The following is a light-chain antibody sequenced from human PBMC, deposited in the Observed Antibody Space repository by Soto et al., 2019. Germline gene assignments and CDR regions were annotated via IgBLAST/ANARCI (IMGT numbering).Light chain of an antibody. Sequence: QSALTQPASVSGSPGQSITISCTGTNSDVGNYNLVSWYQQNPGKAPKLMMYEVTKRPSGVSNRLSGSKSGNTASLTISGLQAEDEADYYCCSYACSATWVFGGGTKLTVL. J-gene: IGLJ3*02. CDR2: EVT. V-gene: IGLV2-23*02. CDR1: NSDVGNYNL. CDR3: CSYACSATWV.